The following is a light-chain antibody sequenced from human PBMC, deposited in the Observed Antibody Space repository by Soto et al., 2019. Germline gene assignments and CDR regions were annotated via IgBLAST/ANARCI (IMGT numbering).Light chain of an antibody. V-gene: IGKV1-5*01. CDR2: GAS. J-gene: IGKJ1*01. CDR1: HSISKW. CDR3: QQYNSYDMWT. Sequence: DIQMTQSPSTLSASVGDRVIITCRASHSISKWLAWYQQKPGKAPKLLIYGASSLESGVPSRFSGSGSGTEFTLTISSRQPDDFATTYCQQYNSYDMWTFGQGTKVDIK.